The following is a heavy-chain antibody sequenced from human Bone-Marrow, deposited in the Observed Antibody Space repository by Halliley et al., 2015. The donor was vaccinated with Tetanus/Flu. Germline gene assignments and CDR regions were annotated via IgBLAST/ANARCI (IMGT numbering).Heavy chain of an antibody. J-gene: IGHJ4*02. D-gene: IGHD3-3*01. CDR2: ISGSGGNT. V-gene: IGHV3-23*01. Sequence: ISGSGGNTYYAAAVEGRFTISRDTSKNTLYLQRNSLRAEDTAVYYCAKDQRNDFWSGHAPFDFWGQGTRVTVSS. CDR3: AKDQRNDFWSGHAPFDF.